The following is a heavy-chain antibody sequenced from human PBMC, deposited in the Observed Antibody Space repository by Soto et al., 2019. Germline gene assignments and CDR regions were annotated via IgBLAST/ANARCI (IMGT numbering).Heavy chain of an antibody. CDR3: ARGYSSGWDPHFDY. J-gene: IGHJ4*02. Sequence: GGSLRLSCAASGFTFSSYWMHWVRQAPGKGLVWVSRINSDGSSTSYADSVKGRFTISRDNAKNTLYLQMNSLRAEDTAVYYCARGYSSGWDPHFDYWGQGTLVTVSS. CDR2: INSDGSST. D-gene: IGHD6-19*01. CDR1: GFTFSSYW. V-gene: IGHV3-74*01.